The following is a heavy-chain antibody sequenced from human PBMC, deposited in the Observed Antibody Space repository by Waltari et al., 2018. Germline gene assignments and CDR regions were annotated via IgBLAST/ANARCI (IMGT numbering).Heavy chain of an antibody. V-gene: IGHV1-46*01. Sequence: QVQLVQSGAEVKKPGASVKVSYKASGYTFTSYYMHWVRQAPGHGLGWMGIINPSGGSTSYAQKFQGRVTMTRDTSTSTVYMELSSLRSEDTAVYYCARGARTEIFGVVITLWGMDVWGQGTTVTVSS. CDR1: GYTFTSYY. J-gene: IGHJ6*02. D-gene: IGHD3-3*01. CDR3: ARGARTEIFGVVITLWGMDV. CDR2: INPSGGST.